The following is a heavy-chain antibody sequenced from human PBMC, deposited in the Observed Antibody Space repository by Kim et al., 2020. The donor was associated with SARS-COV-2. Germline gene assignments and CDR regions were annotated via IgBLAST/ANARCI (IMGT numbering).Heavy chain of an antibody. V-gene: IGHV4-39*01. CDR3: ARIYARYYYYCMDV. J-gene: IGHJ6*03. Sequence: SETLSLTCSVSAGSISSSDYQWGWIRRAPGKGLELIGTISYIGRTHYNPSLKSRVTVSIDMSKNQFSLNLSSVTAADTAVYYCARIYARYYYYCMDVWGKGTTVTVSS. D-gene: IGHD3-16*01. CDR2: ISYIGRT. CDR1: AGSISSSDYQ.